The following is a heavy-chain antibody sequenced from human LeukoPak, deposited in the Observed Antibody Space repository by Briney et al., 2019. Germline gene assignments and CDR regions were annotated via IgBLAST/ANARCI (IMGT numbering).Heavy chain of an antibody. J-gene: IGHJ5*02. CDR2: IIPIFGTA. D-gene: IGHD4-17*01. V-gene: IGHV1-69*13. CDR1: GGTFSSYA. Sequence: ASVKVSCKASGGTFSSYAISWVRQAPGQGLEWMGEIIPIFGTANYAQKFQGRVTITADESTSTAYMELSSLRSEDTAVHYCARKDYDWFDPWGQGTLVTVSS. CDR3: ARKDYDWFDP.